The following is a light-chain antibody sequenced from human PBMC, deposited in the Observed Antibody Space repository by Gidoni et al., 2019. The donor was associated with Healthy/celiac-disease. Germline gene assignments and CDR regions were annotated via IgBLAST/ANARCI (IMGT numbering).Light chain of an antibody. CDR1: QDISNY. Sequence: IQLTQFQSSLSASVGDRVTITCQASQDISNYLNWYQQKPGKAPKLLIYDASNLETGVPSRFSGSGSGTDFTFTISSLQPEDIATYYCQQYDNLPPFTFGPGTKVDIK. CDR2: DAS. CDR3: QQYDNLPPFT. J-gene: IGKJ3*01. V-gene: IGKV1-33*01.